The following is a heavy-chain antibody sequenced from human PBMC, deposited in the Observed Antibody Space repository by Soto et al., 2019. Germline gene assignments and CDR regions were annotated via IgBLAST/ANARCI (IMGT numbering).Heavy chain of an antibody. D-gene: IGHD2-15*01. CDR2: IYYSGST. CDR1: GGSISSYY. Sequence: SETLSLTCTVSGGSISSYYWSWIRQPPGKGLEWIGYIYYSGSTNYNPSLKSRVTISVDTSKNQFSLKLSSVTAADTAVYYCARLPLFYGMDVWGQGTTVTVSS. CDR3: ARLPLFYGMDV. J-gene: IGHJ6*02. V-gene: IGHV4-59*08.